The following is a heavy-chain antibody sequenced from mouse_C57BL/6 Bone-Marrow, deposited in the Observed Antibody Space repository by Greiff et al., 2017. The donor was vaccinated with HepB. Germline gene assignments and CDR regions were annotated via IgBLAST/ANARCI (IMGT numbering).Heavy chain of an antibody. CDR3: ESYYGSSYRAWFAY. D-gene: IGHD1-1*01. J-gene: IGHJ3*01. CDR2: IHPNSGST. CDR1: GYTFTSYW. Sequence: VQLQQPGAELVKPGASVKLSCKASGYTFTSYWMHWVKQRPGQGLEWIGMIHPNSGSTNYNEKFKSKATLTVDKSSSTADMQLSSLTSKDSAVYYCESYYGSSYRAWFAYWGQGTLVTVSA. V-gene: IGHV1-64*01.